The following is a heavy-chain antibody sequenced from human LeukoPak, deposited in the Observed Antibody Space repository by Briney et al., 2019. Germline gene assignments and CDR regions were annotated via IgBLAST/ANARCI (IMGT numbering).Heavy chain of an antibody. V-gene: IGHV4-61*02. CDR1: GGSISSGSYY. CDR2: IYTGGST. J-gene: IGHJ5*02. CDR3: AREVGAKGTFDP. Sequence: SETLSLTCTVSGGSISSGSYYWSWIRQPAGKGLDWIGRIYTGGSTNYNPSLKSRVTISVDTSKNQFSLKLSSVTAADTAVYYCAREVGAKGTFDPWGQGTLVTVSS. D-gene: IGHD1-26*01.